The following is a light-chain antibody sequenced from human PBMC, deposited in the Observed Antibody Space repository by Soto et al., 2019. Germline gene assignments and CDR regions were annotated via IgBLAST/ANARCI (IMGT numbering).Light chain of an antibody. V-gene: IGKV1-27*01. CDR2: DAS. CDR3: QKYNGEFA. CDR1: QGISYY. Sequence: DIQMTQSPSSLSASVGDRVTITCRASQGISYYLAWYQQKPGKGPKLLIYDASTLQSGLPSRFSGSGSGTEFTLTISSLQPEDVATYYCQKYNGEFAFGPGTKVDV. J-gene: IGKJ3*01.